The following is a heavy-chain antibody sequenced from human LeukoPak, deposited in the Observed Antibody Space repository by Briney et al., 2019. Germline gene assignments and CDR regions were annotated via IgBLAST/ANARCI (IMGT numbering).Heavy chain of an antibody. J-gene: IGHJ4*02. CDR3: AKDFGRSAYDRPFDH. D-gene: IGHD5-12*01. CDR2: ISWNSGSI. CDR1: GFTFDDYA. V-gene: IGHV3-9*01. Sequence: GGSLRLSCAASGFTFDDYAMHWVRQAPGKGLEWVSGISWNSGSIAYADSVKGRFTISRDNAKNSLYLQMNSLRAEDTALYYCAKDFGRSAYDRPFDHWGQGTLVTVSS.